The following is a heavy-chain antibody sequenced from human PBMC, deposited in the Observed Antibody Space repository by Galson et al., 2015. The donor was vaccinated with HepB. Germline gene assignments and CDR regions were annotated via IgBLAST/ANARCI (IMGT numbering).Heavy chain of an antibody. CDR2: ISYDGSNK. Sequence: SLRLSCAASGFTFSSYAMHWVRQAPGKGLEWVAVISYDGSNKYYADSVKGRFTISRDNSKNTLYLQMNSLRAEDTAVYYCARDRGGYGGNYNDAFDIWGQGTMVTVSS. CDR3: ARDRGGYGGNYNDAFDI. CDR1: GFTFSSYA. V-gene: IGHV3-30*04. J-gene: IGHJ3*02. D-gene: IGHD4-23*01.